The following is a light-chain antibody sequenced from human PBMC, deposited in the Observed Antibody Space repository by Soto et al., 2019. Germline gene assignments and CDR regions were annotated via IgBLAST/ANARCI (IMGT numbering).Light chain of an antibody. CDR1: QSISSW. CDR2: KAS. Sequence: DIQMTQSPSTLSASLGDRVTITCRASQSISSWLAWYQQKPGKAPTLLIYKASSLESGVPSRFSGSGSGTGFTLAIRSLQPDDFAPYYCQQYHSYPWTFGQGTKVEIK. V-gene: IGKV1-5*03. J-gene: IGKJ1*01. CDR3: QQYHSYPWT.